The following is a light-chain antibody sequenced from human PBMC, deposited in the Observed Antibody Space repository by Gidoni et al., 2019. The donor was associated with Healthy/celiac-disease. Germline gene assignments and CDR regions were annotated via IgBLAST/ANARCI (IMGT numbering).Light chain of an antibody. J-gene: IGKJ4*01. V-gene: IGKV4-1*01. CDR3: QQYYSTPLX. CDR1: QSVLYSSNNKNY. Sequence: INCKSSQSVLYSSNNKNYLAWYQQKPGQPPKLLIYWASTRESGVPDRFSGSGSGTDFTLTISSLQAEDVAVYYCQQYYSTPLXXXGGTKVEIK. CDR2: WAS.